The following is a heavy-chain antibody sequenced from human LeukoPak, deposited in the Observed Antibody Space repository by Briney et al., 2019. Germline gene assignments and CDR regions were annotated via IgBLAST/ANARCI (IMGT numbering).Heavy chain of an antibody. V-gene: IGHV1-2*02. D-gene: IGHD2-2*01. J-gene: IGHJ5*02. Sequence: ASVKVSCKASGYTFTGYYMHSVRQAPGQGLEWMGWINPNSGGTNYAQKFQGRVTMTRDTSISTAYMELSRLRSDDTAVYYCARGFGIVVVPAASFDPWGQGTLVTVSS. CDR3: ARGFGIVVVPAASFDP. CDR2: INPNSGGT. CDR1: GYTFTGYY.